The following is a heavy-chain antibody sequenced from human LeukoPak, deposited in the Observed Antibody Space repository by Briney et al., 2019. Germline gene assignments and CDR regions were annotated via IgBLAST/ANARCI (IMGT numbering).Heavy chain of an antibody. V-gene: IGHV4-59*08. Sequence: PSETLSLTCSVSGGSISSYYWSWIRQPPGKGLEWIGYIYYSGSTNYNPSLKSRVTISVDTSKNQFSLKLSSVTAADTAVYYCARQGDYYGSGSYYPFDYWGQGTLVTVSS. J-gene: IGHJ4*02. CDR2: IYYSGST. CDR1: GGSISSYY. D-gene: IGHD3-10*01. CDR3: ARQGDYYGSGSYYPFDY.